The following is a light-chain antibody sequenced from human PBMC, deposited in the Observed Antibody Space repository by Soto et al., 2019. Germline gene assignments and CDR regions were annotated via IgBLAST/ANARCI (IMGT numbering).Light chain of an antibody. CDR2: GAS. Sequence: EIVMTQSPSTLSVSPCERATLSCRASQSVSSNLAWYQQKPGQAPRLLIYGASSRATGIPARFSGSGSGTEFTLTISSLQSEDFAVYYCQQYNSWPRTFGQGTKVDIK. V-gene: IGKV3-15*01. CDR3: QQYNSWPRT. CDR1: QSVSSN. J-gene: IGKJ1*01.